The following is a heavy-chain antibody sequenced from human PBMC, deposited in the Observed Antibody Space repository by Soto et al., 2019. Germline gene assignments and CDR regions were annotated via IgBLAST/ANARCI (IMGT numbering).Heavy chain of an antibody. CDR3: ARDGIIAAAGTPPWFDP. J-gene: IGHJ5*02. D-gene: IGHD6-13*01. V-gene: IGHV3-11*05. Sequence: PGGSLRLSCAASGFTFSDYYMSWIRQAPGKGLEWVSYISSSSSYTNYADSVKGRFTISRDNAKNSLYLQMNSLRAEDTAVYYCARDGIIAAAGTPPWFDPWGQGTLVTVSS. CDR2: ISSSSSYT. CDR1: GFTFSDYY.